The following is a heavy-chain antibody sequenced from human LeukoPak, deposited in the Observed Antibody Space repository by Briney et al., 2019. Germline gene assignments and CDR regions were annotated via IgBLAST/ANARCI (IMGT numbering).Heavy chain of an antibody. J-gene: IGHJ4*02. CDR3: AKAGSIKFDY. CDR1: GFTFSSYA. V-gene: IGHV3-23*01. CDR2: ITDSGGRT. D-gene: IGHD1-26*01. Sequence: GGSLRLSCAASGFTFSSYAMNWVRQAPGKGLEWVSAITDSGGRTYYADSMKGRFTISRDDSKNTLYLQMNSLRAEDTAIYYCAKAGSIKFDYWGQGTLVTVSS.